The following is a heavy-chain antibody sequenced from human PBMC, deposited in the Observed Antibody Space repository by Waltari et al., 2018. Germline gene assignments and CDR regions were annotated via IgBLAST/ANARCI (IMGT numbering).Heavy chain of an antibody. J-gene: IGHJ5*02. CDR2: IDPKTGDT. CDR1: GYIFGDFF. Sequence: QALLVQSGAEVKQTGASMKVSCKASGYIFGDFFLHWLRQAPGQAPEWMGRIDPKTGDTTYTQKFQGRLTLTRDTSISTEYMELTNLTPDDTAMYFCARVLTSRNRLWLDPWGQGSLVTVSS. CDR3: ARVLTSRNRLWLDP. V-gene: IGHV1-2*06. D-gene: IGHD2-2*01.